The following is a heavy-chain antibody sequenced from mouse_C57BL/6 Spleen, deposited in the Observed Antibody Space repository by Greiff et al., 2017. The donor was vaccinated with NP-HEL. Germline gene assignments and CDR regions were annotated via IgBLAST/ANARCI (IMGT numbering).Heavy chain of an antibody. J-gene: IGHJ2*01. Sequence: QVQLQQSGAELVKPGASVKISCKASGYAFSSYWMNWVKQRPGKGLEWIGQIYPGDGATNYNGKFKGKATMTADKSSSTAYMQRSSLTSEDSAVYYCARGDGYYFDYWGQGTTLTVSS. CDR3: ARGDGYYFDY. V-gene: IGHV1-80*01. D-gene: IGHD2-3*01. CDR2: IYPGDGAT. CDR1: GYAFSSYW.